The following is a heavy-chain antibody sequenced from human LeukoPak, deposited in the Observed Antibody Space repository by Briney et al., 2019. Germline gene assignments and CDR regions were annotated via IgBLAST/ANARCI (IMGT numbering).Heavy chain of an antibody. CDR2: ISSSSSTI. CDR1: GFTFSSYS. CDR3: ARDRIPRLFRHEVVTAIRRSNWFDP. J-gene: IGHJ5*02. D-gene: IGHD2-21*02. Sequence: GGSLRLSCAASGFTFSSYSMNWVRQAPGKGLEWVSYISSSSSTIYYADSVKGRFTISRDNAKNSLYLQMNSLRAEDTAVYYCARDRIPRLFRHEVVTAIRRSNWFDPWGQGTLVTVSS. V-gene: IGHV3-48*04.